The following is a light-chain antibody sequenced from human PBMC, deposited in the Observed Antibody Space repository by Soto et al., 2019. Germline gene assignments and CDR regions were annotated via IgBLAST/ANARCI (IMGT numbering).Light chain of an antibody. CDR1: QSVSSSY. J-gene: IGKJ4*01. V-gene: IGKV3-20*01. CDR3: HQYGSSPRT. CDR2: GAS. Sequence: EIVLTQSPGTLSLSPGERATLSCRASQSVSSSYLAWYQQKPGQAPGLLIYGASSRATGIPDRFSGSGSGTDFTLTISRLEPEDFAGYYCHQYGSSPRTFGGGTKVEIK.